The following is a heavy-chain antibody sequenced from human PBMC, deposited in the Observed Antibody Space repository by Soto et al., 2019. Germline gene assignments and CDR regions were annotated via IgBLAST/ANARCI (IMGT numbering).Heavy chain of an antibody. D-gene: IGHD2-15*01. CDR2: ISYDGSNK. CDR1: GFTCSSYA. Sequence: QVQLVESGGGVVQPGRSLRLSCAASGFTCSSYAMHWVRQAPGKGLEWVAVISYDGSNKYYADSVKGRFTISRDNSKNTLYLKMNSLRAEDTAVYYCARDQVVVVVAATPLTDDYGMDVWGQGTTVTVSS. CDR3: ARDQVVVVVAATPLTDDYGMDV. V-gene: IGHV3-30-3*01. J-gene: IGHJ6*02.